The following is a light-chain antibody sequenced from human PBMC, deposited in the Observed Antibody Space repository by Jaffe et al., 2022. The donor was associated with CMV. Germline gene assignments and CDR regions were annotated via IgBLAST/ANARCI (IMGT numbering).Light chain of an antibody. V-gene: IGKV2-30*02. CDR1: QSLVHSDGDTY. J-gene: IGKJ4*01. CDR3: MQGTQWPIT. CDR2: KVS. Sequence: DVVMTQSPLSLPVTLGQPASISCRSSQSLVHSDGDTYLDWFQQRPGQSPRRLIYKVSNRDSGVPDRFSGSGSGTDFTLKITKLEAEDVGVYYCMQGTQWPITFGGGTKVEIK.